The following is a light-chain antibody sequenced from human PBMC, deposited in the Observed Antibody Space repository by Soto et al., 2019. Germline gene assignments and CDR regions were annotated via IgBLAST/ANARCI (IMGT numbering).Light chain of an antibody. J-gene: IGKJ3*01. V-gene: IGKV3-20*01. CDR1: QSVSNNY. Sequence: EIVLTQSPGTLSLSPGERATLSCRSTQSVSNNYLAWYQQKPGQAPKLLIYGASSRATGIPDRFSGSGSGTDFTLTISRLEPDDFAVYYCQQYGSSLFTFGPGTKVDIK. CDR3: QQYGSSLFT. CDR2: GAS.